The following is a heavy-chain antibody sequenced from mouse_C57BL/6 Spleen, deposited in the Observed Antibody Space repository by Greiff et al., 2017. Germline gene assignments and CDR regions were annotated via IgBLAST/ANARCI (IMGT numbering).Heavy chain of an antibody. J-gene: IGHJ4*01. Sequence: QVQLQQPGAELVMPGASVKLSCKASGYTFTSYWMHWVKQRPGQGLEWIGEIDPSDSYTNYTQKFKGKSTLTVDKSSSTAYMQLSSLTTEDSAVYYCARQAIDYWGQGTSVTVSS. CDR1: GYTFTSYW. CDR3: ARQAIDY. CDR2: IDPSDSYT. V-gene: IGHV1-69*01.